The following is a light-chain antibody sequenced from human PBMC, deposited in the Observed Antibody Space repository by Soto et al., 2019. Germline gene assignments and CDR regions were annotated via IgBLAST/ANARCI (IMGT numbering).Light chain of an antibody. J-gene: IGLJ1*01. V-gene: IGLV2-14*01. CDR3: SSYTSNNSYV. CDR2: EVS. CDR1: SSDVGGYNY. Sequence: QSALTQPASVSGSPGQSITISCTGTSSDVGGYNYVPWSQQHPGKAPKLMIYEVSDRPSGVSNRFSGSKSGNTASLTISGLQAEDEADYYCSSYTSNNSYVFGTGTKLTVL.